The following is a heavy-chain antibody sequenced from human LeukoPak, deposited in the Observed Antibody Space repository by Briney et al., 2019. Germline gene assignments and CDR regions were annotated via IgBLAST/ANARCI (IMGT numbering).Heavy chain of an antibody. Sequence: SETLSLTCAVYGGSFSHYYWSWILQSPGMGLEWIGEINDSGTINYNPSLMSRVTISVDKSKNQFSLKLTSATAADTAVYYCARRWNYGRNYYIDVWGKGATVTVSS. CDR1: GGSFSHYY. D-gene: IGHD1-7*01. V-gene: IGHV4-34*01. CDR3: ARRWNYGRNYYIDV. CDR2: INDSGTI. J-gene: IGHJ6*03.